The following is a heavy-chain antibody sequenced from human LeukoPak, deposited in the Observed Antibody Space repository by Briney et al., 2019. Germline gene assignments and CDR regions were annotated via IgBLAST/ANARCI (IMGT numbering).Heavy chain of an antibody. CDR2: ISVLNGNT. CDR3: ARVGLQPAIPGDV. V-gene: IGHV1-18*01. Sequence: ASVKVSCKASGYTFTSYGISWVRQAPGQGLEWMGWISVLNGNTNYAQKLQGRVTMTTDTSTSTAYMELSSLRSEDTAVYYCARVGLQPAIPGDVWGKGTTVTVSS. D-gene: IGHD2-21*01. J-gene: IGHJ6*04. CDR1: GYTFTSYG.